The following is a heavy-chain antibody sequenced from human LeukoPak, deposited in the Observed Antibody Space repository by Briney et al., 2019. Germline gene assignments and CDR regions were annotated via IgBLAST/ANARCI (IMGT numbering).Heavy chain of an antibody. V-gene: IGHV3-23*01. CDR2: FSASAGST. D-gene: IGHD2-15*01. CDR3: ARDGGFCSGGFCYRLFDP. CDR1: GFTLCNYG. Sequence: GGSLRLSCAASGFTLCNYGMSWVRQAPGKGLEWVSTFSASAGSTYYADSVKGRFTISRDNSRNTLFLQMNSLRAEDTAVYYCARDGGFCSGGFCYRLFDPWGQGTLVTVSS. J-gene: IGHJ5*02.